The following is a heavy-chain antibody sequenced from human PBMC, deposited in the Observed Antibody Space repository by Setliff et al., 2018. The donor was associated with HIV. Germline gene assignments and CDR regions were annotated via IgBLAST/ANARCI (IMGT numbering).Heavy chain of an antibody. J-gene: IGHJ5*02. CDR3: AAATTLLSPRA. V-gene: IGHV4-38-2*01. CDR2: IYHSGST. D-gene: IGHD2-15*01. Sequence: SETLSLTCAVSGYSISSGYYWGWIRQPPGKGLEWIGSIYHSGSTYYNPSLQGRVTMFFDTSEDHFSLRLSSVTAADTAVYYCAAATTLLSPRAWGQGTLVTVSS. CDR1: GYSISSGYY.